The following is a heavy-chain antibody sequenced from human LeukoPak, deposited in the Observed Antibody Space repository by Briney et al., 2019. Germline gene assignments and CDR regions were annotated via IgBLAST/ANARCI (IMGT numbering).Heavy chain of an antibody. J-gene: IGHJ3*02. Sequence: GGSLRLSCAASGFTFSSYAMSWVRQAPGKGLEWVSAISGSGGSTYYADSVKGRFTISRDNSKNTLYLQMNSLRAEDTAVYYCAKDFKRPQVVTAIHPNDAFDIWGQGTMVTVSS. V-gene: IGHV3-23*01. D-gene: IGHD2-21*02. CDR3: AKDFKRPQVVTAIHPNDAFDI. CDR2: ISGSGGST. CDR1: GFTFSSYA.